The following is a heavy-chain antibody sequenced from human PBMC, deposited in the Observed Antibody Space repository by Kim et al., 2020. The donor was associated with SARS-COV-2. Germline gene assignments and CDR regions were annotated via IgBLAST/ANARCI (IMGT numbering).Heavy chain of an antibody. CDR1: EFTFSTYE. V-gene: IGHV3-48*03. Sequence: GGSLRLSCAASEFTFSTYEMSWVRQAPGKGLEWVSYISSSGGSIYYAYSVKGRFTISRDNAKNSLFLQMNSLRAEDTAVYYCARDRIATSGKDAFDIWG. J-gene: IGHJ3*02. CDR2: ISSSGGSI. D-gene: IGHD6-13*01. CDR3: ARDRIATSGKDAFDI.